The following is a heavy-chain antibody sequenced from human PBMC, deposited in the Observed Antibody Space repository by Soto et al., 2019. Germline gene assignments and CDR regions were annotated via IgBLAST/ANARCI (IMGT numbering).Heavy chain of an antibody. Sequence: GGSLRLSCAASGFTFSSYSMNWVRQAPGKGLEWVSYISSSSSTIYYADSVKGRFTISRDNAKNSLYLQMNSLRAEDTAVYYCARDQGYSGYDMAYYYGMDGWGQGTTVTVSS. CDR1: GFTFSSYS. J-gene: IGHJ6*02. CDR2: ISSSSSTI. D-gene: IGHD5-12*01. V-gene: IGHV3-48*01. CDR3: ARDQGYSGYDMAYYYGMDG.